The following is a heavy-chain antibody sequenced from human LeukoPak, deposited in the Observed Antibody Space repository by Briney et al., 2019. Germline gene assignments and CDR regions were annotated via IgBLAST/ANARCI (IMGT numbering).Heavy chain of an antibody. V-gene: IGHV3-11*03. CDR1: GFTFSDYY. CDR3: ASRLGSGWYDYYFDY. J-gene: IGHJ4*02. Sequence: PGGSLRLSCAASGFTFSDYYMSWIRQTPGRGLEWVSYISTSGHHTNYADSVKGRFTISRDNAKNSLYLQMNSLRAEDTAVYYCASRLGSGWYDYYFDYWGQGTLVTVSS. CDR2: ISTSGHHT. D-gene: IGHD6-19*01.